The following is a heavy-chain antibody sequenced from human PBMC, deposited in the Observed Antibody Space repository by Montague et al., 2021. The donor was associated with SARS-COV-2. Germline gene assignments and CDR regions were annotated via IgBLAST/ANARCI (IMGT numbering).Heavy chain of an antibody. CDR2: IHHSGTL. CDR1: NASLTTSNW. Sequence: SETLSLTCTVSNASLTTSNWWTWVRQAPGKGLEWVGEIHHSGTLXYNPSLKSRVTISVDTSKNHFSLNLNSVTAADTALYFCARRIRITVFRGVPLTTHSLESWGQGIMVTVSS. CDR3: ARRIRITVFRGVPLTTHSLES. J-gene: IGHJ4*02. D-gene: IGHD3-10*01. V-gene: IGHV4/OR15-8*01.